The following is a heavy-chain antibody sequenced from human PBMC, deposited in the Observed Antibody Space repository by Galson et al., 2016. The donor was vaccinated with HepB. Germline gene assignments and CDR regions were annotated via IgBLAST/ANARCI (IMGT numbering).Heavy chain of an antibody. CDR1: WDSVSSNSAS. D-gene: IGHD1-1*01. CDR2: TYYRSKWYN. J-gene: IGHJ6*03. Sequence: CAISWDSVSSNSASWNFIRQSPSRGLEWLGRTYYRSKWYNDYAVSVRSRITINPDTSKNQFSLQLNSVTPEDTAVYYCARGISEQLKPSAYYYYVDVWGKGTTVTVSS. V-gene: IGHV6-1*01. CDR3: ARGISEQLKPSAYYYYVDV.